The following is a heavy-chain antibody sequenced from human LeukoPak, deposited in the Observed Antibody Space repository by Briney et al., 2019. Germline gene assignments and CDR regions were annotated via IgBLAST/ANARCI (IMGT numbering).Heavy chain of an antibody. D-gene: IGHD5-18*01. V-gene: IGHV4-38-2*02. Sequence: PSETLSLTCTVFGYSINNGYYWGWIRQAPGKGLEWIGSMFHTGNSYYNPSLKRRVTIAIDTSKNQFSLKLSSVTAADTAVYFCARRGYNYGLGYFDYWGQGTLVTVSS. CDR1: GYSINNGYY. CDR2: MFHTGNS. CDR3: ARRGYNYGLGYFDY. J-gene: IGHJ4*02.